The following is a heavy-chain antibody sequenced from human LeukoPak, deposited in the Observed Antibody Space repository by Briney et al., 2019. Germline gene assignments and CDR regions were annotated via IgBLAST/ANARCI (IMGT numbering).Heavy chain of an antibody. CDR3: ARGRDSSSSYPGY. Sequence: GGSLRLSCAASGFTFSNYWMNWVRQAPGKGLEWVANIKQDGSEKYYVDSVKGRFTISRDNVKNSLYLQMNSLRAEDTAVYYCARGRDSSSSYPGYWGQGTLVTVSS. CDR1: GFTFSNYW. J-gene: IGHJ4*02. V-gene: IGHV3-7*04. D-gene: IGHD6-6*01. CDR2: IKQDGSEK.